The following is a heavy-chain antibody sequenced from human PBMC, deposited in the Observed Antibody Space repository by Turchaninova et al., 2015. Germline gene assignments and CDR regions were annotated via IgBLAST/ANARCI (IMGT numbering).Heavy chain of an antibody. CDR1: GFSFSNYV. Sequence: EVQLVESGGGLVQPGGSLRLSCAASGFSFSNYVMSWVRQAPGEGLVWVSGISGTGGSTYYADSVKGRFTISRDNSKNTLYLQMHSLRAEDTAVYYCARKSGIDAWGQGTTVTVSS. CDR3: ARKSGIDA. V-gene: IGHV3-23*04. J-gene: IGHJ6*02. CDR2: ISGTGGST.